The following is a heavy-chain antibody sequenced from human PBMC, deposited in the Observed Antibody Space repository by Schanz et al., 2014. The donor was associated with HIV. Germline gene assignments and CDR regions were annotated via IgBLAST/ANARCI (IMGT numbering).Heavy chain of an antibody. CDR3: ARDSPVAAGTLDY. CDR1: GGTFINYA. D-gene: IGHD6-13*01. CDR2: IIPLFGTS. J-gene: IGHJ4*02. Sequence: QVQLVQSGAEVKKPGSSVRVSCKASGGTFINYAFSWVRQAPGQGLEWMGGIIPLFGTSNYAQKCQGRATITADESTSTAYMELSSLRSEDTAVYYCARDSPVAAGTLDYWGQGTLVTVSS. V-gene: IGHV1-69*01.